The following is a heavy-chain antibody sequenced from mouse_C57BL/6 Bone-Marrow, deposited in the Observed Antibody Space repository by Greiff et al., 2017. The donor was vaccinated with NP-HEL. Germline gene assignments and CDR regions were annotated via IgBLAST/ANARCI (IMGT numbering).Heavy chain of an antibody. J-gene: IGHJ1*03. V-gene: IGHV1-75*01. CDR3: ARDEGYGNYDWYFDV. CDR1: GYTFTDYY. Sequence: LVKPGASVKISCKASGYTFTDYYINWVKQRPGQGLEWIGWIFPGSGSTYYNEKFKGKATLTVDKSSSTAYMLLSSLTSEDSAVYFCARDEGYGNYDWYFDVWGTGTTVTVSS. CDR2: IFPGSGST. D-gene: IGHD2-1*01.